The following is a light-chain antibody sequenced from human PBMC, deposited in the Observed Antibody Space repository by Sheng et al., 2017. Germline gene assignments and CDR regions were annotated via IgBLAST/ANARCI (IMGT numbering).Light chain of an antibody. CDR2: GAS. CDR3: QQRNKWPRT. J-gene: IGKJ2*02. Sequence: EIVLTQSPGTLSLSPGERATLSCRASQSFSSSYLTWYQQKPGQAPRLLIHGASTRATDIPSRFSGSGSGTDFTLTISSLEPEDVAVFFXQQRNKWPRTFGQGTKVEIK. V-gene: IGKV3D-20*02. CDR1: QSFSSSY.